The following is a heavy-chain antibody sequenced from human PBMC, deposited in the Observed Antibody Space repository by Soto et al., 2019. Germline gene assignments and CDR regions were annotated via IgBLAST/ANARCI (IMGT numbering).Heavy chain of an antibody. V-gene: IGHV1-69*01. CDR2: VIPIFGTA. Sequence: QVQLVQSGAEVKKPGSSVKVSCKASGGTFSSYAISWVRQAPGQGLEWMGGVIPIFGTANYAQKFQGRVTITADESTSTAYMELRSLRSEDTAVYYCARDRSITGTRNWFDPWGQGTLVTVSS. CDR3: ARDRSITGTRNWFDP. D-gene: IGHD1-7*01. CDR1: GGTFSSYA. J-gene: IGHJ5*02.